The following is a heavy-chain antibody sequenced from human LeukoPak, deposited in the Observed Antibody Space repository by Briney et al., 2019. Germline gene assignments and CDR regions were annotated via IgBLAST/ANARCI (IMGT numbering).Heavy chain of an antibody. CDR1: GFAFSSYS. CDR3: AKGGYYDSSGPTIY. J-gene: IGHJ4*02. V-gene: IGHV3-23*01. D-gene: IGHD3-22*01. Sequence: PGGSLRLSCAASGFAFSSYSMNWVRQAPGKGLEWVSAISGSGGSTYYADSVKGRFTISRDNSKNTLYLQMNSLRAEDTAVYYCAKGGYYDSSGPTIYWGQGTLVAVSS. CDR2: ISGSGGST.